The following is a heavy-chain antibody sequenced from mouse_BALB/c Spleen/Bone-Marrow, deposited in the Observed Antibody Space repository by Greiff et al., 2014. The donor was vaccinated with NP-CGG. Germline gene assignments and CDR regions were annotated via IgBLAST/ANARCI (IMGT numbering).Heavy chain of an antibody. CDR3: AEGFYYYGSGPYYFDY. CDR2: INPYNDGT. CDR1: GYTFTSYV. Sequence: EVQGVESGPELVKPGASVKMSCKASGYTFTSYVMHWVKQKPGQGLEWIGYINPYNDGTKYNEKFKGKATLTSDKSSSTAYMELTSLTSDNSAVYFCAEGFYYYGSGPYYFDYWGQGTTLTVSS. J-gene: IGHJ2*01. V-gene: IGHV1-14*01. D-gene: IGHD1-1*01.